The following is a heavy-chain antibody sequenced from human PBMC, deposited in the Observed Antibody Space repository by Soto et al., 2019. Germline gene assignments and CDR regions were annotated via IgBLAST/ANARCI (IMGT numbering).Heavy chain of an antibody. D-gene: IGHD2-21*02. CDR1: GGTFSSCT. CDR2: IIPILGIA. CDR3: ARRSDGGNSFFDY. V-gene: IGHV1-69*02. J-gene: IGHJ4*02. Sequence: ASVKVSCKASGGTFSSCTISWVRQAPGQGLEWMGRIIPILGIANYAQKFQGRVTITADKSTSTAYMELSSLRSEDTAVYYCARRSDGGNSFFDYWGQGTLVTVSS.